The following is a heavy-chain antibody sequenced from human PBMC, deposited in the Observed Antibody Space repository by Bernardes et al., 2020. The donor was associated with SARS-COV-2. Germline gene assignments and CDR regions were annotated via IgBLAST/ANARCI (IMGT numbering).Heavy chain of an antibody. V-gene: IGHV3-21*04. Sequence: GGSLRLSCAASGFTFSSYSMNWVRQAPGKGLEWVSSISSSSSYIYYADSVKGRFTISRDNAKNSLYLQMNSLRAEDTAVYYCAKTRGTTVTTWAFDIWGQGTMVTVSS. CDR1: GFTFSSYS. J-gene: IGHJ3*02. CDR2: ISSSSSYI. D-gene: IGHD4-17*01. CDR3: AKTRGTTVTTWAFDI.